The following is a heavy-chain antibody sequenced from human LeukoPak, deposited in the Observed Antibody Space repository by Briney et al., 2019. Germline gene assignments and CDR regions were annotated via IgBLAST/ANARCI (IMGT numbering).Heavy chain of an antibody. CDR2: IYYSGST. Sequence: SETLSLTCTVSGGSISTYYWTWIRQPPGKGLEWIGYIYYSGSTNYNPSLKSRVTISVDTSKNQFSLKLSSVTAADTAVYYCARVEEGYGSGRRENYYYYYMDVWGKGTTVTISS. V-gene: IGHV4-59*01. CDR1: GGSISTYY. D-gene: IGHD3-10*01. J-gene: IGHJ6*03. CDR3: ARVEEGYGSGRRENYYYYYMDV.